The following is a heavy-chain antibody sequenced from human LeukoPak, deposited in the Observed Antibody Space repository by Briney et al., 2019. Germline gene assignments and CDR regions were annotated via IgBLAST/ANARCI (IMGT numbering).Heavy chain of an antibody. Sequence: SQTLSLTCAVSGGSISSGTYSWGWIRQPPGKGLEWIGYIYHSGSAYYNPSLKSRVTISLDRSKNQFSLKVNLMTAADTAVYYCARTEEDRFDPWGQGTLVTVSS. V-gene: IGHV4-30-2*01. D-gene: IGHD2-15*01. CDR1: GGSISSGTYS. J-gene: IGHJ5*02. CDR3: ARTEEDRFDP. CDR2: IYHSGSA.